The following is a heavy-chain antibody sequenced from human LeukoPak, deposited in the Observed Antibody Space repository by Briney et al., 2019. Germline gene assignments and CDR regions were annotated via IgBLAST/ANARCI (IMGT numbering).Heavy chain of an antibody. D-gene: IGHD3-22*01. Sequence: PSETLSLTCTVSGGSISSYYWSWIRQPPGNGLEWIGYIYYSGSTNYNPSLKSRVTISVDTSKNQFSLKLSSVTAADTAVYYCARASGSDYYDSSGYYAFDYWGQGTLVTVSS. J-gene: IGHJ4*02. CDR2: IYYSGST. CDR1: GGSISSYY. CDR3: ARASGSDYYDSSGYYAFDY. V-gene: IGHV4-59*01.